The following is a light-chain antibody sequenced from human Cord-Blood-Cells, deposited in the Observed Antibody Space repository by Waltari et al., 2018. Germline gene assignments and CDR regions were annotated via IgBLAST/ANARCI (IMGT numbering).Light chain of an antibody. CDR3: QQYYSTHT. V-gene: IGKV4-1*01. Sequence: DIVMTQSPDSLAVSLGERATINCKSSQSVLYSSNNKNYLAWYQQKPGQPPKLLIYWASTRESGVPGRFSGSGSGTDFTLTISSLQAEDVAVYYCQQYYSTHTFGQGTKLEIK. CDR2: WAS. CDR1: QSVLYSSNNKNY. J-gene: IGKJ2*01.